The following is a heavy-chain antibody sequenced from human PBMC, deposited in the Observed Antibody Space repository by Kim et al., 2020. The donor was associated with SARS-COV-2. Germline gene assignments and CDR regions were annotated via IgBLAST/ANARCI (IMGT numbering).Heavy chain of an antibody. J-gene: IGHJ6*02. V-gene: IGHV4-59*13. CDR1: GDSITSDH. CDR2: IFYNGAT. CDR3: ARDHLERRRYFYGLDV. D-gene: IGHD1-1*01. Sequence: ETLSLICSVSGDSITSDHWSWVRQPPGKALEWIGHIFYNGATTYNPALKGRVTISLDTSKRQFVLVMTSVTAADTAKYYCARDHLERRRYFYGLDVWGQG.